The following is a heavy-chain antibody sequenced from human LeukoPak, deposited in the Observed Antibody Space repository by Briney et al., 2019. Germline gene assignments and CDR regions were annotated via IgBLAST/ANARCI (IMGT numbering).Heavy chain of an antibody. CDR3: ARGPPHDYVTGGFYFNY. Sequence: SETLSLTCAVYRGSYSGYYCSRLSQPPGKGLEWIGESNQIGSTNYNPSLKSRVTISVDTSKNQFSLKLSSVTAADTAVYYCARGPPHDYVTGGFYFNYWGQGILVTVSS. D-gene: IGHD2-8*02. J-gene: IGHJ4*02. CDR2: SNQIGST. V-gene: IGHV4-34*01. CDR1: RGSYSGYY.